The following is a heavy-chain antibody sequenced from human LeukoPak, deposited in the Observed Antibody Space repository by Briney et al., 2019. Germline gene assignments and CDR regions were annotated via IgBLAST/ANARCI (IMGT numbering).Heavy chain of an antibody. Sequence: GASVKVSCRASGYTFTSYDISWVRQAPGQGLEWMGWMNPNSGNTGYAQKFQGRVTMTRNTSISTAYMELSSLRSEDTAVYYCARDRKAAGRKVLWFDPWGQGTLVTVSS. D-gene: IGHD6-13*01. CDR3: ARDRKAAGRKVLWFDP. V-gene: IGHV1-8*01. J-gene: IGHJ5*02. CDR1: GYTFTSYD. CDR2: MNPNSGNT.